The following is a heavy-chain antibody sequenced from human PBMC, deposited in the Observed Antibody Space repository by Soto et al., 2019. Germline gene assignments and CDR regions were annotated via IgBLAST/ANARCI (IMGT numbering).Heavy chain of an antibody. CDR3: ARLRSDQGYYYGMDV. Sequence: GESLKISCEGSGYSFTSYWIGWVRQMPGKGLEWMGIIYPGDSDTRYSPSFQGQVTISADKSISTAYLQWSSLKASDTAMYYCARLRSDQGYYYGMDVWGQGTTVTVSS. CDR2: IYPGDSDT. D-gene: IGHD3-3*01. V-gene: IGHV5-51*01. J-gene: IGHJ6*02. CDR1: GYSFTSYW.